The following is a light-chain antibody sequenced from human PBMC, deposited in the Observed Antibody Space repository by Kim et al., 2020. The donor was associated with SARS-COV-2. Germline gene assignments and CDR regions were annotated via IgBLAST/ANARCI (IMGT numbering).Light chain of an antibody. J-gene: IGKJ2*01. CDR2: AAS. CDR3: QQAYNFPYT. CDR1: QGINSR. Sequence: DIQMTQSPSSVSASVGDRVTITCRASQGINSRLAWYQQKPGTAPKLLIYAASSLQSGVPSRFSGSGSGTDFSLTISSLQPEDFAAYYCQQAYNFPYTCGQGTKREI. V-gene: IGKV1-12*01.